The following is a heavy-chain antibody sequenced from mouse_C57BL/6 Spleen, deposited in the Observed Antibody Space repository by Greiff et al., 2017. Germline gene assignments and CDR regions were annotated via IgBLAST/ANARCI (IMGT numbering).Heavy chain of an antibody. CDR1: GYTFTDYN. CDR2: INPNNGGT. D-gene: IGHD1-1*01. Sequence: VQLQQSGPELVKPGASVQIPCKASGYTFTDYNMDWVKQSHGKSLEWIGDINPNNGGTIYNQKFKGKATLTVDKSSSTAYMELSSLTSEDTAVYYCAREGIYCGSSYGYLDVWGTGTTVTVSS. J-gene: IGHJ1*03. V-gene: IGHV1-18*01. CDR3: AREGIYCGSSYGYLDV.